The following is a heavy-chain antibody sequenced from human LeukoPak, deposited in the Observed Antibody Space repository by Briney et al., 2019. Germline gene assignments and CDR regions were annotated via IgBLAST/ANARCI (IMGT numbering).Heavy chain of an antibody. Sequence: SETLSLTCTVSGGSISSSSYYWGWIRQPPGKGPEWIGSIYYSGSTYYNPSLKSRVTISVDTSKNQFSLKLSSVTAADTAVYYCAREGYIPNYDYVWGSYRPGYFDYWGQGTLVTVSS. D-gene: IGHD3-16*02. CDR2: IYYSGST. CDR3: AREGYIPNYDYVWGSYRPGYFDY. V-gene: IGHV4-39*07. J-gene: IGHJ4*02. CDR1: GGSISSSSYY.